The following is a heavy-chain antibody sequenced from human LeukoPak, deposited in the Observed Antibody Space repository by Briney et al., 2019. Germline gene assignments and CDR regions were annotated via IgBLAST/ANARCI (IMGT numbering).Heavy chain of an antibody. CDR2: IRYDGSNK. J-gene: IGHJ5*02. CDR3: AKDQGQSPIPRWFDP. CDR1: GFTFSSYG. V-gene: IGHV3-30*02. Sequence: GGSLRLSCAASGFTFSSYGMHWVRHAPGKGLEWVAFIRYDGSNKYYADSVKGRFTISRDNSKNTLYLQMNSLRAEDTAVYYCAKDQGQSPIPRWFDPWGQGTLVTVSS.